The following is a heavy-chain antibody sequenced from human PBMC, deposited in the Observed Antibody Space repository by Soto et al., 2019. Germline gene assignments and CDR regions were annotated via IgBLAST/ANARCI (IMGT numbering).Heavy chain of an antibody. Sequence: GGSLRLSCAASGFTFSSYAMSWVRQAPGKGLEWVSGITDSSGYIYYADSVKGRFTISRDNSKNSLYLQMNSLRAEDTAVYYCARKGLKVRGVIIAFDIWGQGTMVTVSS. V-gene: IGHV3-23*01. CDR3: ARKGLKVRGVIIAFDI. CDR2: ITDSSGYI. CDR1: GFTFSSYA. D-gene: IGHD3-10*01. J-gene: IGHJ3*02.